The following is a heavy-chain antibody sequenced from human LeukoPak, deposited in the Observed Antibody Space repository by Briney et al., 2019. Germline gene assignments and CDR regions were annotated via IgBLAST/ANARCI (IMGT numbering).Heavy chain of an antibody. Sequence: ASVKVSCKASGYSFAGYGISWVRQAPGQGLEWIGWISTYSGNTNYAHNLQGRITVTTETSTSTAYMELRSLRSDDTAVYYCARVGAAPGHFDYWGQGTQLTVSS. J-gene: IGHJ4*02. V-gene: IGHV1-18*01. CDR1: GYSFAGYG. CDR2: ISTYSGNT. CDR3: ARVGAAPGHFDY. D-gene: IGHD6-13*01.